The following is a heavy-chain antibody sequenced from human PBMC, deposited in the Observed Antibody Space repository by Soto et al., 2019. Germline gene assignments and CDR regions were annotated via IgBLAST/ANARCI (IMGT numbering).Heavy chain of an antibody. D-gene: IGHD3-22*01. CDR1: GGSISSGGYY. J-gene: IGHJ5*02. Sequence: QVQLQESGPGLVKPSQTMSLTCTVSGGSISSGGYYWSRIRQHPGKGLGWIGYIYYSGSTYYNPTLKSRGTMSVDTSKTQFSRKLSSVTAADTAVYYCARESPDYYDSSGYHNWFEPWGQGTLVTVSS. CDR2: IYYSGST. V-gene: IGHV4-31*03. CDR3: ARESPDYYDSSGYHNWFEP.